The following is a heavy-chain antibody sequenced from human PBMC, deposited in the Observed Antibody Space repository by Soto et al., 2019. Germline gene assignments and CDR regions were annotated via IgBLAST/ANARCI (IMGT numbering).Heavy chain of an antibody. CDR1: GGSFSGYY. Sequence: QVQLQQWGAGLLKPSETLSLTCAVYGGSFSGYYWSWIRQPPGKGLEWIGEINHSGSTNYNPSLKSRVTISVDTSKNQFSLKLSSVTAADTAVYYCARRLGYCSSTSCRRWFDPWGQGTLVTVSS. V-gene: IGHV4-34*01. D-gene: IGHD2-2*01. J-gene: IGHJ5*02. CDR2: INHSGST. CDR3: ARRLGYCSSTSCRRWFDP.